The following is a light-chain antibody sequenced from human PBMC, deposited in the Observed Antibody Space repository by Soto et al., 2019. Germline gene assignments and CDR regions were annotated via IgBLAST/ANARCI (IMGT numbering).Light chain of an antibody. CDR2: YVD. Sequence: QSVLTQPASVSGSPGQSITISCTGTSRDVGAYDYASWYLQYPDKAPQLLIYYVDHRPSGVSSRFYGSKSGNTASLTISRLPAEDEGDYYCCSYADGSVYFSGTGNKVTVL. CDR1: SRDVGAYDY. V-gene: IGLV2-14*03. CDR3: CSYADGSVYF. J-gene: IGLJ1*01.